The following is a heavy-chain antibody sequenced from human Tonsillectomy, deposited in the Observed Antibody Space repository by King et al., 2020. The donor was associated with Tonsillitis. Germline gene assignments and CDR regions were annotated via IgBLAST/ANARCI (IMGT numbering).Heavy chain of an antibody. D-gene: IGHD5-12*01. CDR1: GYSFTNYW. CDR3: ARHGTGYDLLGRYYNYMDV. CDR2: IYPGDSDT. J-gene: IGHJ6*03. V-gene: IGHV5-51*01. Sequence: VQLVESGAEVKKPGESLKISCKGSGYSFTNYWIGWVRQMPGKGLEWMGIIYPGDSDTKYSLSFQGQVTISADKSISTAYLQWSSLKASDTAVYCCARHGTGYDLLGRYYNYMDVWGKGTTVTVSS.